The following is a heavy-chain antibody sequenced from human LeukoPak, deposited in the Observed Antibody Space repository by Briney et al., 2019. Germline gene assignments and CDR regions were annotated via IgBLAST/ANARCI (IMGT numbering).Heavy chain of an antibody. D-gene: IGHD7-27*01. CDR3: AREVVGMDY. V-gene: IGHV3-48*01. CDR1: GFTFNGYS. J-gene: IGHJ4*02. Sequence: GGSLRLSCAASGFTFNGYSMNWVRQAPGKGLECVSYISSSSDPIYYADSAKGRFTISRDNAKNSLYLEMNSLRAEDTAVYYCAREVVGMDYWGQGTLVTVSS. CDR2: ISSSSDPI.